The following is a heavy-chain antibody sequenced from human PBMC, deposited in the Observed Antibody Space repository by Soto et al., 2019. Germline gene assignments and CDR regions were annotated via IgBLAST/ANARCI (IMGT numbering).Heavy chain of an antibody. V-gene: IGHV3-30*18. CDR3: AKVYYDFWSGYYTPYSGYDLVPDY. D-gene: IGHD3-3*01. Sequence: PGGSLRLSCAASGFTFSSYGMHWVRQAPGKGLEWVAVISYDGSNKYYADSVKGRFTISRDNSKNTLYLQMNSLRAEDTAVYYCAKVYYDFWSGYYTPYSGYDLVPDYWGQGT. J-gene: IGHJ4*02. CDR2: ISYDGSNK. CDR1: GFTFSSYG.